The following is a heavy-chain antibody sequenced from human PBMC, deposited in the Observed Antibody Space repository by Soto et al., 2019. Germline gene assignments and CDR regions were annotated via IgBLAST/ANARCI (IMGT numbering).Heavy chain of an antibody. CDR1: GFTFSSYS. CDR2: ISSSSSYI. D-gene: IGHD1-1*01. Sequence: PGGSLRLSCAASGFTFSSYSMNWVRQAPGKGLEWVSSISSSSSYIYYADSVKGRFTISRDNAKNSLYLQMNSLRAEDTAVYYCATLTTGTTASDIWGQGTMVTVSS. V-gene: IGHV3-21*01. CDR3: ATLTTGTTASDI. J-gene: IGHJ3*02.